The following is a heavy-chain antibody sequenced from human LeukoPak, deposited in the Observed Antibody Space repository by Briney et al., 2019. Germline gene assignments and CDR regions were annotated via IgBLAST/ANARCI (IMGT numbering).Heavy chain of an antibody. CDR2: ISWNSGSI. CDR3: AKDNIRRFLGWLFDS. J-gene: IGHJ4*02. V-gene: IGHV3-9*01. D-gene: IGHD3-3*01. CDR1: GFTFDDYA. Sequence: GGSLRLSCAASGFTFDDYAMPWVRQAPGKGLEWVSGISWNSGSIGYADSVKGRFTISRDNAKNSLYLQMNSLRAEDTALYYCAKDNIRRFLGWLFDSWGQGTLVTVSS.